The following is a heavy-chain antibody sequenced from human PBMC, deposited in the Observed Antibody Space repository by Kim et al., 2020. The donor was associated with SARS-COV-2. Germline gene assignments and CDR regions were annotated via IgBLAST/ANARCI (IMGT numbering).Heavy chain of an antibody. Sequence: GGSLRLSCAASGFTFSSYGLHWVRQAPGKGLEWVAMISYDGSNKYYAESVKGRFTISRVNSKNTLYLQMNSLRAEDTAVYYCAKDSRHTNMVRGVYFYYYGMDVWGQGTTVTVSS. CDR3: AKDSRHTNMVRGVYFYYYGMDV. D-gene: IGHD5-18*01. CDR1: GFTFSSYG. CDR2: ISYDGSNK. J-gene: IGHJ6*02. V-gene: IGHV3-30*18.